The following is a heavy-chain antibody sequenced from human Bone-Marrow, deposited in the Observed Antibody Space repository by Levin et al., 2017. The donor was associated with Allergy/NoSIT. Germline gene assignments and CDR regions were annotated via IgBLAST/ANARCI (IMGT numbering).Heavy chain of an antibody. Sequence: SETLSLTCAVSGYSISSGYYWGWIRQPPGKGLEWIGSIYHSGSTYHNPSLKSRVTISVDTSKNQFSLKLSSVTAADTAVYYCAREGGKNFDYWGQGTLVTVSS. CDR2: IYHSGST. J-gene: IGHJ4*02. CDR3: AREGGKNFDY. D-gene: IGHD3-16*01. V-gene: IGHV4-38-2*02. CDR1: GYSISSGYY.